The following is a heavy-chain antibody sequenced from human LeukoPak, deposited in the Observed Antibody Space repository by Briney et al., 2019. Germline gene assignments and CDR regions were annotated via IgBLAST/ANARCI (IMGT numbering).Heavy chain of an antibody. D-gene: IGHD6-19*01. Sequence: PSETLSLTCTVSGGSISSSSYYWGWIRQPPGKGLEWIGSIYYSGSTYYNPSLKNRVTISVDTSKNQFSLKLSSVTAADTAVYYCARLSHIAVLGGWGQGTLVTVSS. V-gene: IGHV4-39*01. CDR1: GGSISSSSYY. CDR3: ARLSHIAVLGG. J-gene: IGHJ4*02. CDR2: IYYSGST.